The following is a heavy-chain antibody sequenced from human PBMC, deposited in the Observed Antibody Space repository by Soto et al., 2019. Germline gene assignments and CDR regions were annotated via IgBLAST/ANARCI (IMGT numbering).Heavy chain of an antibody. D-gene: IGHD2-21*02. Sequence: WIRQPPWKVLEWIGSIYYSGSTYNNPSLRSRASMSIDTSKDQFSLKLKSVTAADTALYSCARQRTSVVTQAYFDVWGPGSLVTVSS. J-gene: IGHJ4*02. V-gene: IGHV4-39*01. CDR2: IYYSGST. CDR3: ARQRTSVVTQAYFDV.